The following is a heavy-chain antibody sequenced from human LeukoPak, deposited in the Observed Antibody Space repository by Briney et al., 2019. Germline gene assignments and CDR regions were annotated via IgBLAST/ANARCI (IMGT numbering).Heavy chain of an antibody. J-gene: IGHJ4*02. CDR3: AREDSSSWYHYFDY. CDR1: GGSISSSSYY. Sequence: SETLSLTCTVSGGSISSSSYYWGWIRQPPGKGLEWIGSIYYSGSTNYNPSLKSRVTISVDTSKNQFSLKLSSVTAADTAVYYCAREDSSSWYHYFDYWGQGTLVTVSS. CDR2: IYYSGST. V-gene: IGHV4-39*07. D-gene: IGHD6-13*01.